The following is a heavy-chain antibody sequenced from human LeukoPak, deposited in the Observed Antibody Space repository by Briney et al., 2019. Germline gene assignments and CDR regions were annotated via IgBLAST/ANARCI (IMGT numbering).Heavy chain of an antibody. J-gene: IGHJ4*02. CDR3: LAYYSLSGNYYNGIDY. D-gene: IGHD3-10*01. V-gene: IGHV4-39*01. CDR2: VYHSGST. Sequence: SETLSLTCSVSGDSISSSRYCWGWIRQPPGKGLEWIVSVYHSGSTHYNPSLNSRITISVDTSKNQFSLRLRSVTAADTALYFCLAYYSLSGNYYNGIDYWGQGTLVTVSS. CDR1: GDSISSSRYC.